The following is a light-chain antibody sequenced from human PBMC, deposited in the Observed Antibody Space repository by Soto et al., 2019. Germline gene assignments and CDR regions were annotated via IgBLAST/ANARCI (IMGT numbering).Light chain of an antibody. CDR3: SSYASTSTLVV. CDR1: RSDVGGYNY. V-gene: IGLV2-14*01. CDR2: EVS. Sequence: QSALTQPASVSGSPGQSITISCTGTRSDVGGYNYVSWYQQHPGKAPKLMIFEVSNRPSGVSNRFSGSKSGNTASLTISGLQAADEADYNCSSYASTSTLVVFGTGTKVTVL. J-gene: IGLJ1*01.